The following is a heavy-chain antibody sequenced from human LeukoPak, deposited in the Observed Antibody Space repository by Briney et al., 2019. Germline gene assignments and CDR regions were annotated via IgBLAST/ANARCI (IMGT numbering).Heavy chain of an antibody. CDR1: AFSFSSYS. Sequence: GASLRLAWALSAFSFSSYSMGWASHAPGGGLEWVLYISISSRSIYYADSVKGRFTISRHDAKNSLYLQMHNIRAEDTAVYYCARDLRDIVMVTATHHPALDYWGQGTLVTLSS. CDR2: ISISSRSI. CDR3: ARDLRDIVMVTATHHPALDY. D-gene: IGHD2-21*02. V-gene: IGHV3-21*05. J-gene: IGHJ4*02.